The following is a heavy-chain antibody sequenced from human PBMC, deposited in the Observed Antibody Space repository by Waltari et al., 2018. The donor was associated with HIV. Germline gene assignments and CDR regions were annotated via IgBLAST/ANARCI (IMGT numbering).Heavy chain of an antibody. D-gene: IGHD2-15*01. CDR2: INPDGTDT. V-gene: IGHV3-74*01. Sequence: EVQLVESGGGLVQPGGSLRLSCAASGLPFTPSWVHWARQAAGTGRVWVSRINPDGTDTRYADSVKGRFTISRDNAKNTVYLQVNSLRGEDTSVYYCARGKDCGGGTCDGYHYYGMDVWGQGTTVTVSS. CDR1: GLPFTPSW. J-gene: IGHJ6*02. CDR3: ARGKDCGGGTCDGYHYYGMDV.